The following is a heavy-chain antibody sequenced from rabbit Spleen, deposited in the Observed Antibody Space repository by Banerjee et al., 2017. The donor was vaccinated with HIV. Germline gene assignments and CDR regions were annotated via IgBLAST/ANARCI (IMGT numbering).Heavy chain of an antibody. D-gene: IGHD7-1*01. CDR2: INTGSSGSG. Sequence: QEQLVESGGGLVQPEGSLTLTCKASGVSFSDKDVMCWVRQAPGKGLEWIGCINTGSSGSGYYATWAKGRFTISKTSSTTVTLQMTSLTAADTATYFCGRSYLGKAITSLNLWGPGTLVTVS. V-gene: IGHV1S45*01. J-gene: IGHJ4*01. CDR3: GRSYLGKAITSLNL. CDR1: GVSFSDKDV.